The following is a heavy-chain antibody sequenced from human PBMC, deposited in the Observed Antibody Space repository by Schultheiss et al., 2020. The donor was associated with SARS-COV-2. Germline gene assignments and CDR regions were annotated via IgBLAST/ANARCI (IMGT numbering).Heavy chain of an antibody. V-gene: IGHV4-61*01. J-gene: IGHJ6*03. CDR1: GGSVSSGSYY. D-gene: IGHD3-3*01. Sequence: SETLSLTCTVSGGSVSSGSYYWSWIRQPPGKGLEWIGYIYYSGSTNYNPSLKSRVTISVDTSKNQFSLKLSSVTAADTAVYYCARGHYYDFWSGYHPNYYYYYMDVWGKGTTVTVSS. CDR2: IYYSGST. CDR3: ARGHYYDFWSGYHPNYYYYYMDV.